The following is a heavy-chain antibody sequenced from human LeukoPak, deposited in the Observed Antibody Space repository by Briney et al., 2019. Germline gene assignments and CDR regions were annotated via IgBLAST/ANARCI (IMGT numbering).Heavy chain of an antibody. Sequence: SGPTLVNPTQTLTLTCTFSGFSLSTSGVGVGWIRQPPGRALEWLALIYWDDDKRYSPSLKSRLTITKDTSKNQVVLTMTNMDPVDTATYYCAHMTYGELGDAFDIWGQGTMVTVSS. CDR2: IYWDDDK. V-gene: IGHV2-5*02. D-gene: IGHD1-26*01. CDR3: AHMTYGELGDAFDI. J-gene: IGHJ3*02. CDR1: GFSLSTSGVG.